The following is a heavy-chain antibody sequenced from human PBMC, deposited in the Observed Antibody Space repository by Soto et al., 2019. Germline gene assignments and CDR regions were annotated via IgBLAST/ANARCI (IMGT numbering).Heavy chain of an antibody. J-gene: IGHJ4*02. CDR2: ISYDGSNK. CDR3: AKSSIDSSVGDY. Sequence: QVQLVESGGGVVQPGRSLRLSCAASGFTFSSYGMHWVRQAPGKGLEWVAVISYDGSNKYYADSVKGRFTISRDNSKNTLYLQMNSLRAEDTAVYYCAKSSIDSSVGDYWGQGTLVTVSS. D-gene: IGHD3-22*01. V-gene: IGHV3-30*18. CDR1: GFTFSSYG.